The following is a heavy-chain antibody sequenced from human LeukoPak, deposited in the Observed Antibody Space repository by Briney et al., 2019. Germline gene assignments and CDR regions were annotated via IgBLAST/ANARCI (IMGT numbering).Heavy chain of an antibody. D-gene: IGHD1-26*01. J-gene: IGHJ6*02. CDR3: ARDNPWGEGSGLLPQYYYYYGMDV. Sequence: PSETLSLTCTVSGGSISSSSYYWGWIRQPPGKGLEWIGSIYYSGSTYYNPSLKSRVTISVDTSKNQFSLKLSSVTAADTAVYYCARDNPWGEGSGLLPQYYYYYGMDVWGQGTTVTVSS. CDR1: GGSISSSSYY. V-gene: IGHV4-39*07. CDR2: IYYSGST.